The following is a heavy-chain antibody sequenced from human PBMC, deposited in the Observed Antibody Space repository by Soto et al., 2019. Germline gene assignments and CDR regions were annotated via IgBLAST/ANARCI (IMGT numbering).Heavy chain of an antibody. J-gene: IGHJ4*02. CDR1: GFTFSDYG. V-gene: IGHV3-33*01. CDR2: IWFDGSNS. Sequence: QVQLVESGGGVVQPGRSLRLSCAASGFTFSDYGMHWVRQAPGKALEWVAVIWFDGSNSYYPDSVKGRFTISRDNSKNTLSLHMYSLRAEDTAVYYCAREVSAPGHYFDYWGLGTLVTVSS. D-gene: IGHD6-13*01. CDR3: AREVSAPGHYFDY.